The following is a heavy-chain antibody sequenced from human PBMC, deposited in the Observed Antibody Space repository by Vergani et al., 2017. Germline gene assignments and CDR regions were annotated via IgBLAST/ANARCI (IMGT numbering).Heavy chain of an antibody. D-gene: IGHD3-22*01. J-gene: IGHJ3*02. Sequence: QVQLQESGPGLVKPSQTLSLTCTVSGGSISSGSYYWSWIRQPAGKGLEWIGRIYTSGSTNYNPSLKSRVTISVDTSKNQFSLKLSSVTAADTAVYYCARDQYYYDSSFVSDAFDIWGQGTMVTVSS. V-gene: IGHV4-61*02. CDR1: GGSISSGSYY. CDR3: ARDQYYYDSSFVSDAFDI. CDR2: IYTSGST.